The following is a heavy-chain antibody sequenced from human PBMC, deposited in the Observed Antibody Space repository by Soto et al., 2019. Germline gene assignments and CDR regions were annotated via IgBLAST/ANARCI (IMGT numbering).Heavy chain of an antibody. CDR1: GFTFRSYF. CDR2: VTGDGSTT. Sequence: EVQLVESGGGSVQPGGSLRLSCAASGFTFRSYFMARVRQAPGKGLVLVSQVTGDGSTTNYADSVRGRFTISRDNAKNTLYLQMNRLRDEDTAIYYCAGESWYSMDVWGQGTTVSVSS. V-gene: IGHV3-74*01. D-gene: IGHD1-20*01. J-gene: IGHJ6*02. CDR3: AGESWYSMDV.